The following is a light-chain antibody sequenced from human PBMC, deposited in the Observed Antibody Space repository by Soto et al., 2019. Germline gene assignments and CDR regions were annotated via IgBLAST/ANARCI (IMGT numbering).Light chain of an antibody. Sequence: IVLTHTPVTRSLSQFETAHLSFSASQIVSSSYLAWYQQKPGQAPKLLISGASSRATGIPDRFSGSGSGTDFTLTISRLEPEDFALYYCQQYAGSPITFGQGTQLEIK. CDR2: GAS. V-gene: IGKV3-20*01. J-gene: IGKJ5*01. CDR1: QIVSSSY. CDR3: QQYAGSPIT.